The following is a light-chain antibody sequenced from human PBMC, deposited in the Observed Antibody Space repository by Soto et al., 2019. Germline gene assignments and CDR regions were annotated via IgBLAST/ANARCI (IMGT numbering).Light chain of an antibody. CDR1: QSVSSSF. CDR2: VAS. V-gene: IGKV3-20*01. J-gene: IGKJ1*01. CDR3: QQYGSSPWT. Sequence: EIVLTQSPGTLSLSPGQRATLSCRASQSVSSSFLAWYQQKPGQAPRLLIYVASIRATGIPDRFSGSGSGTDFTLTISRVEPEDFAVYYCQQYGSSPWTFGQGTNVEIK.